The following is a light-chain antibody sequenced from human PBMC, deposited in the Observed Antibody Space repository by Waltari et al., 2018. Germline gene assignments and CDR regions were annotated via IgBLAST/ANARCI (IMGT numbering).Light chain of an antibody. CDR3: LQYGVSRT. J-gene: IGKJ1*01. CDR1: QTVSNNF. CDR2: SAS. V-gene: IGKV3-20*01. Sequence: EDVLTQSPGTLSLSPGERATLSCRASQTVSNNFLAWYQLRPGQAPRLLLHSASSRATGIPDRFSGTGSGTDFTLTISRLEPEDFAVYYCLQYGVSRTFGQGTKVEIK.